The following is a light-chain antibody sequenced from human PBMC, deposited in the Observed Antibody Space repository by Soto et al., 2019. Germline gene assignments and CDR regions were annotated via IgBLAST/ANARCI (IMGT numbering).Light chain of an antibody. Sequence: EIVLTQSPATLSLSPGERATLSCRASESLYTYLAWFQQKPGQAPRLLIYDTSRRATGVPARFSGSGAGTDYTLTISSLEPEDFAVYHCQEHGNWPRRTFGPGTKVDIK. CDR1: ESLYTY. J-gene: IGKJ3*01. CDR3: QEHGNWPRRT. CDR2: DTS. V-gene: IGKV3-11*01.